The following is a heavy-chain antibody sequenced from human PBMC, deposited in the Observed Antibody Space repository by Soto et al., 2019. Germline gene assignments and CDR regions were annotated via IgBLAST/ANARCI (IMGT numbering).Heavy chain of an antibody. Sequence: PSETLSLTCAVYGGSFSGYYWGWIRQPPGKGLEWIGEINHSGSTNYNPSLKSRVTISVDTSKNQFSLKLSSVTAADTAVYYCAARRITMVRGVIPFDYWGQGTLVTVSS. CDR2: INHSGST. V-gene: IGHV4-34*01. CDR1: GGSFSGYY. D-gene: IGHD3-10*01. CDR3: AARRITMVRGVIPFDY. J-gene: IGHJ4*02.